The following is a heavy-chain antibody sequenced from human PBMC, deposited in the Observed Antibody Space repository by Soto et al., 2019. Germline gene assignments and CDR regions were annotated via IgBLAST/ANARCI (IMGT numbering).Heavy chain of an antibody. CDR3: AHSHYWGLEVYPFDV. D-gene: IGHD3-16*01. V-gene: IGHV2-5*01. CDR2: IYWNDDK. CDR1: GFSLTAGVG. Sequence: QITLKESGPTLVKPTQTLTLTCTFSGFSLTAGVGVGWIRQPPGKALEWLALIYWNDDKRYSPSLKSRLTITKDTSKSQVVLTMTNMDPVDTATYYCAHSHYWGLEVYPFDVWGQGTMVTVSS. J-gene: IGHJ3*01.